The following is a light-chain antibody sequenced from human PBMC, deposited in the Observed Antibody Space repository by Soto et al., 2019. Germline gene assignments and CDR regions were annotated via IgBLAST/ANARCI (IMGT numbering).Light chain of an antibody. V-gene: IGKV1-5*03. CDR2: EAS. J-gene: IGKJ1*01. Sequence: DIQMPQSPSTLSASVGDRVTITCRASPSISDSLAWYHQKPGKAPKLLIYEASSLKSGVPSRFSGSRSGTEYTLTISSLQPDDFATYYCQQYNGYWTFGQGTNVEIK. CDR3: QQYNGYWT. CDR1: PSISDS.